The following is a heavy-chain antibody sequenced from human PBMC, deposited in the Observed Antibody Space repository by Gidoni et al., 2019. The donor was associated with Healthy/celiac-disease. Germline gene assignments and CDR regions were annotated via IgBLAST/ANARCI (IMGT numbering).Heavy chain of an antibody. V-gene: IGHV1-3*01. CDR1: GYTFTSYA. J-gene: IGHJ4*02. CDR2: INAGNGNT. CDR3: AREPRDDYGDYGLDY. Sequence: QVQLVQSGAEVKKPGASVTVSCKASGYTFTSYAMHWVRPAPGQRLEWLGWINAGNGNTKYSQKFQGRVTITRDTSASTAYMELSSLRSEDTAVYYCAREPRDDYGDYGLDYWGQGTLVTVSS. D-gene: IGHD4-17*01.